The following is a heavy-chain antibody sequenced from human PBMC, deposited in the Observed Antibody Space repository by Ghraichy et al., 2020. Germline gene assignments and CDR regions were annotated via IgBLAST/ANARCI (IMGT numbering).Heavy chain of an antibody. Sequence: LSLTCAASGFTFSSYGMHWVRQAPGKGLEWVAVISYDGSNKYYADSVKGRFTISRDNSKNTLYLQMNSLRAEDTAVYYCAKEEDDSSGYYFPYYYYYGMDVWGQGTTVTVSS. CDR3: AKEEDDSSGYYFPYYYYYGMDV. J-gene: IGHJ6*02. V-gene: IGHV3-30*18. CDR2: ISYDGSNK. CDR1: GFTFSSYG. D-gene: IGHD3-22*01.